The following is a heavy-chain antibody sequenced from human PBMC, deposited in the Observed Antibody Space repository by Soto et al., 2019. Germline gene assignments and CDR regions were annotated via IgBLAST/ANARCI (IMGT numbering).Heavy chain of an antibody. Sequence: SETLSLTCTVSGASISSFYWSWIRQPPGKGLEWIGYIYYSGSTNYNPSLKSRVTISVDTSKNQFSLKLSSVTAADTAVYYCVRHPLFNWFDPWGQGTLVTVS. D-gene: IGHD3-10*01. CDR3: VRHPLFNWFDP. V-gene: IGHV4-59*08. CDR2: IYYSGST. CDR1: GASISSFY. J-gene: IGHJ5*02.